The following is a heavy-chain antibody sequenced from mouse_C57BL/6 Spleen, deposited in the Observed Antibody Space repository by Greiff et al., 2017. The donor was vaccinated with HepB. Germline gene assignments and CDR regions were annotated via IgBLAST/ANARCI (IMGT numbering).Heavy chain of an antibody. CDR3: ARRGGVYDYDDSLAMDY. V-gene: IGHV1-69*01. Sequence: QVQLQQPGAELVMPGASVKLSCKASGYTFTSYWMHWVKQRPGQGLEWIGEIDPSDSYTNYNQKFKGKSTLTVDKSSSTAYMQLSSLTSEDPAVYYCARRGGVYDYDDSLAMDYWGQGTSVTVSS. D-gene: IGHD2-4*01. J-gene: IGHJ4*01. CDR1: GYTFTSYW. CDR2: IDPSDSYT.